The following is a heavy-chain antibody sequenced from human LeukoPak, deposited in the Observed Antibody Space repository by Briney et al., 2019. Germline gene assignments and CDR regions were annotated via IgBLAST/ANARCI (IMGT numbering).Heavy chain of an antibody. CDR3: ARQSINTEIFDY. D-gene: IGHD5-24*01. J-gene: IGHJ4*02. CDR2: IHTSGST. Sequence: SETLSLTCTVSGVSISSYYWSWIRQPAGKGLEWIGRIHTSGSTSYNPSLKSRVTMSVDTSKNQFSLKLSSVTAADTAVYYCARQSINTEIFDYWGQGTLVTVSS. CDR1: GVSISSYY. V-gene: IGHV4-4*07.